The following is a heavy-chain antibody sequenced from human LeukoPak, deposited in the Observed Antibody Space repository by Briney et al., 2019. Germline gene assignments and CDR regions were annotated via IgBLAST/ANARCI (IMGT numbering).Heavy chain of an antibody. CDR2: IYYSGST. Sequence: SETLSLTCTVSGGSISSYYWSWIRQPPGKGLEWIGYIYYSGSTNYNPSLKSRVTISADTSKNKFSLKLSSVTAADTSVYYCARGEDFDWLLYDPWGQGTLVTVSS. CDR1: GGSISSYY. D-gene: IGHD3-9*01. CDR3: ARGEDFDWLLYDP. V-gene: IGHV4-59*12. J-gene: IGHJ5*02.